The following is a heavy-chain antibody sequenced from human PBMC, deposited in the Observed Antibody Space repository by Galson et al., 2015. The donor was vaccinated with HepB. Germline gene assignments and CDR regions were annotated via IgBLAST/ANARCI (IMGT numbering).Heavy chain of an antibody. V-gene: IGHV1-3*01. D-gene: IGHD3-16*02. CDR1: GYTFTSYA. CDR2: INAGNGNT. J-gene: IGHJ4*02. CDR3: AIEEELGELSY. Sequence: SVKVSCKASGYTFTSYAMNWVRQAPGQRLEWMGWINAGNGNTKYSQKFQGRVTITRDTSASTAYMELSSLKSEDTAVYYCAIEEELGELSYLGQGTLFTASS.